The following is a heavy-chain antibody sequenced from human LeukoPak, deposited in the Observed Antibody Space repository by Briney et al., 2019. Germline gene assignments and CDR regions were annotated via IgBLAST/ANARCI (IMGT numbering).Heavy chain of an antibody. J-gene: IGHJ5*02. D-gene: IGHD6-13*01. CDR3: AKDGAAAGNWFDP. V-gene: IGHV1-8*01. Sequence: GASVKVSCKASGYTFTSYDINWVRQATGQGLEWMGWMNPNSGNTGYAQKFQGRVTMTRNTSISTAYMELSSLRSEDTAVYYCAKDGAAAGNWFDPWGQGTLVTVSS. CDR1: GYTFTSYD. CDR2: MNPNSGNT.